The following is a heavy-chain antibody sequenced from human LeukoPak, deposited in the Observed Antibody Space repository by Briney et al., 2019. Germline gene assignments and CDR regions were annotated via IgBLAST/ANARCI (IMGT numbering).Heavy chain of an antibody. V-gene: IGHV4-59*01. D-gene: IGHD5-12*01. CDR3: ARQNIVATEYFDH. Sequence: SETLSLTCTVSGGSISSYYWSWIRQPPGKGLEWIGYIYYSGSTNYNPSLKSRLTISVDTSKNQFSLKLTSVTAADTAVYYCARQNIVATEYFDHWGQGTLVTVSS. J-gene: IGHJ4*02. CDR2: IYYSGST. CDR1: GGSISSYY.